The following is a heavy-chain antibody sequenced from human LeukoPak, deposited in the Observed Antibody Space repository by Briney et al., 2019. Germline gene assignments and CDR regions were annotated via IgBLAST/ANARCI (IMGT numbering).Heavy chain of an antibody. CDR3: ARSGSGSYTYFDY. D-gene: IGHD3-10*01. CDR2: INAGNGNT. Sequence: GASVKVSCKASGYTFTSYAMHWVRQAPGQRLEWMGWINAGNGNTKYSQKFQGRVTITRDTSASTAYMELSSLRSEDTAVYYCARSGSGSYTYFDYWGQGTLVTVSS. CDR1: GYTFTSYA. V-gene: IGHV1-3*01. J-gene: IGHJ4*02.